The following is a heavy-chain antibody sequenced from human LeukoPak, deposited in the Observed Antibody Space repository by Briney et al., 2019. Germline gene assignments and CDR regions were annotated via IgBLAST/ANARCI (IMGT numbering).Heavy chain of an antibody. Sequence: SETLSLTCTVSGGSISSSSYYWGWIRQPPGKGLEWIGNIYYSGSTYYNPSLKSRVTISVDTSKNQFPLKLSSVTAADTAVYFCAREANYYGSGSYFEGTFDYWGQGSLVTVSS. J-gene: IGHJ4*02. CDR2: IYYSGST. CDR3: AREANYYGSGSYFEGTFDY. D-gene: IGHD3-10*01. CDR1: GGSISSSSYY. V-gene: IGHV4-39*06.